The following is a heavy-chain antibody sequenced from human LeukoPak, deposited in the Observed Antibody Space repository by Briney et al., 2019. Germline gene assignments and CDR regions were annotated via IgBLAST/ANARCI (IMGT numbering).Heavy chain of an antibody. CDR3: ARPRITGTTNWFDP. V-gene: IGHV4-39*01. J-gene: IGHJ5*02. D-gene: IGHD1-20*01. CDR1: GGSISSSSYY. CDR2: IYYSGST. Sequence: KPSETLSLTCTVSGGSISSSSYYWGWIRQPPGKGLEWIGSIYYSGSTYYNPSLKSRVTIFVDTSKNQFSLKLSSVTAADTAVYYCARPRITGTTNWFDPWGQGTLVTVSS.